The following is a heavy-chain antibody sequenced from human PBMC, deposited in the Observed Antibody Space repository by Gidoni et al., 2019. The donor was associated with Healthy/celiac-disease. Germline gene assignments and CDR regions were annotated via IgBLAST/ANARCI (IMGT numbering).Heavy chain of an antibody. Sequence: QVQLQESGPGLVKPSQPLSLPCTFSGGSISIGGYYWSWSRQNPGKGLEWIGYSYYSVSTYYNPSIKSRVTISVDTSKNQFSLKLSSVTAADAAVYYCASGGYYDSSGYTFDYWGQGTLVTVSS. D-gene: IGHD3-22*01. CDR3: ASGGYYDSSGYTFDY. CDR2: SYYSVST. CDR1: GGSISIGGYY. J-gene: IGHJ4*02. V-gene: IGHV4-31*03.